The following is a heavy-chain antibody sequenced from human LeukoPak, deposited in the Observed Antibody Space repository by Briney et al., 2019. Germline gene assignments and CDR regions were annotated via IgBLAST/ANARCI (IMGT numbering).Heavy chain of an antibody. J-gene: IGHJ6*02. CDR3: AKYIKTRGWRLYYYGMDV. V-gene: IGHV3-23*01. D-gene: IGHD1-26*01. Sequence: PGGSLRLSCAASGFTFSSYAMSWVRQAPGKGLEWVSAISGSGGSTYYADSAKGRFTISRDNSKNTLYLQMNSLRAEDTAVYYCAKYIKTRGWRLYYYGMDVWGQGTTVTVSS. CDR1: GFTFSSYA. CDR2: ISGSGGST.